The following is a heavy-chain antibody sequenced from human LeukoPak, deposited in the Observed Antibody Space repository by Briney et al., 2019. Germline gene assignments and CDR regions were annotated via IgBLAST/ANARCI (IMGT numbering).Heavy chain of an antibody. V-gene: IGHV1-18*01. Sequence: EASVKVSCKASGYTFTSYGISWVRQAPGQGLEWMGWISAYNGNTNYAQKLQGRVTMTTDTSTSTAYMELRSLRSDDTAVYYCARDAVEMATINIPNYWGQGTLVTVSS. D-gene: IGHD5-24*01. J-gene: IGHJ4*02. CDR3: ARDAVEMATINIPNY. CDR2: ISAYNGNT. CDR1: GYTFTSYG.